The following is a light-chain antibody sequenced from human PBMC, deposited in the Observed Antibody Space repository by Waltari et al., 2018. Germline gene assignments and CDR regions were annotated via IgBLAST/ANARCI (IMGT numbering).Light chain of an antibody. V-gene: IGKV3-11*01. J-gene: IGKJ4*01. CDR2: DAS. CDR3: QQRSNWPLT. CDR1: QSVSHY. Sequence: EIVLTQSPATLSLSPGERATLSCRASQSVSHYLAWYQQKPGQVPRLLIYDASNRGPGIPARFSGSGSGTDFTLTISSLEPEDFAVYFCQQRSNWPLTFGGGTKVEIK.